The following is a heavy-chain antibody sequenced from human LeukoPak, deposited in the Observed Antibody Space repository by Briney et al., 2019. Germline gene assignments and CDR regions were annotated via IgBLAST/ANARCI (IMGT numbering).Heavy chain of an antibody. CDR1: GFTVSSNY. V-gene: IGHV3-66*02. Sequence: GGSLRLSCAASGFTVSSNYMSWVRQAPGKGLEWVSVIYSGGSTYYADSVKGRFTISGDNSKNTLYLQMNSLRAEDTAVYYCVRVYCSSTSCYLLYFDYWGQGTLVTVSS. CDR2: IYSGGST. CDR3: VRVYCSSTSCYLLYFDY. D-gene: IGHD2-2*01. J-gene: IGHJ4*02.